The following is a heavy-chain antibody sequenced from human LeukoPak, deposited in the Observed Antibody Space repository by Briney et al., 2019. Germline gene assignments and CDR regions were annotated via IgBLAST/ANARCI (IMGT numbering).Heavy chain of an antibody. Sequence: GRSLRLSCVGSGFTFSNYTLHWVRQAPGKGLEWVAAVSYGGSIKSYANSVKRRPTISRDNSENTLYLQMDSLRDEDTAVYYCVATSGSSTNWGQGTLVTVSS. D-gene: IGHD2-2*01. CDR3: VATSGSSTN. CDR2: VSYGGSIK. J-gene: IGHJ4*02. CDR1: GFTFSNYT. V-gene: IGHV3-30-3*01.